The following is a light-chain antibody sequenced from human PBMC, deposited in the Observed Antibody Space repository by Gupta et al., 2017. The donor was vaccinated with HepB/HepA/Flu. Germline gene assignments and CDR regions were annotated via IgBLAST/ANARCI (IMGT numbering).Light chain of an antibody. J-gene: IGKJ5*01. Sequence: DILSTQSPATLSLSPGERATLSCGASQSVTSRYLAWYQQKPGRAPRLPLYDVSSRATDIPDRFSGSGSGREFSLTISRLVPEDFPVYFCQQEGSSPITFGEGTRVEIK. CDR2: DVS. CDR1: QSVTSRY. CDR3: QQEGSSPIT. V-gene: IGKV3D-20*01.